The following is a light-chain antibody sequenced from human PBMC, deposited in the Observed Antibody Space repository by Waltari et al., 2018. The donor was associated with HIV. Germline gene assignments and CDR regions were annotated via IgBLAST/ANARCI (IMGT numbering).Light chain of an antibody. J-gene: IGKJ2*01. CDR3: QQSYSTPYT. Sequence: DIQITQSPSSLSASVGDRVTITCRASQSIGVYLNWYQHKPGKAPKVLIYAASSLQSGVPSRFSGSGSGTDFTLAISSLQPEDLAVYYCQQSYSTPYTFGQGTNLEIK. CDR1: QSIGVY. CDR2: AAS. V-gene: IGKV1-39*01.